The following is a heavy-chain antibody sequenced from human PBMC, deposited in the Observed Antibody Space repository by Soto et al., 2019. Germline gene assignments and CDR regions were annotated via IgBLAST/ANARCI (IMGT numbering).Heavy chain of an antibody. CDR1: GGTFSSYP. CDR2: IIPILGIA. J-gene: IGHJ5*02. Sequence: QVQLVQSGAEVKKPGSSVKVSCKASGGTFSSYPISWVRQAPGQGLEWMGRIIPILGIANYAQKFQGRDTITADKATSTAYRERSSLRAEDKAVYYCARDEDCGGYCYSVAGWFDPWGQGTLVTVSS. CDR3: ARDEDCGGYCYSVAGWFDP. D-gene: IGHD2-21*01. V-gene: IGHV1-69*04.